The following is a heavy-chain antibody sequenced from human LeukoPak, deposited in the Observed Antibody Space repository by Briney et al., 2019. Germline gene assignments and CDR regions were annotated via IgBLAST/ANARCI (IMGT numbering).Heavy chain of an antibody. CDR3: ARFSSGRYYYYMDV. Sequence: GASVKVSCKASGYTFTSYGISWVRQAPGQGLEWMGWISAYNGNTNYAQKLQGRVTMTTDTSTSTAYMELRSLRSDDTAVYYCARFSSGRYYYYMDVWGKGTTVTVSS. V-gene: IGHV1-18*01. CDR2: ISAYNGNT. CDR1: GYTFTSYG. J-gene: IGHJ6*03. D-gene: IGHD6-19*01.